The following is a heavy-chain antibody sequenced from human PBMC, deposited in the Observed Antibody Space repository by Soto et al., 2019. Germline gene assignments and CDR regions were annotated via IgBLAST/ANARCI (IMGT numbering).Heavy chain of an antibody. V-gene: IGHV4-30-4*01. J-gene: IGHJ4*02. Sequence: QVQLQESGPRLVKPSQTLSLTCIVSGGSVSSGDYYWSWIRQPPGKGLEWIGYIYYSGSTHYNPSVKSRITISADTSKNQFSLKLSSVTAADAAVYYCARAFCSGGSCHNFDYWGQGTLVTVSS. CDR2: IYYSGST. D-gene: IGHD2-15*01. CDR3: ARAFCSGGSCHNFDY. CDR1: GGSVSSGDYY.